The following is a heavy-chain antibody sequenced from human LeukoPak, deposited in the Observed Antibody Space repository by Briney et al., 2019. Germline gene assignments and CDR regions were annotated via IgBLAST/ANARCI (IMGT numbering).Heavy chain of an antibody. J-gene: IGHJ6*04. Sequence: PSETLSLTCAVYGGSFSGYYWSWIRQPPGKGLEWIGEINHSGSTNYNPSLKSRVTISVDTSKNQFSLKLSSVTAADTAVYYCAREIRRSGYCTTGVCSPIVWGKGTTVTVSS. CDR2: INHSGST. CDR3: AREIRRSGYCTTGVCSPIV. D-gene: IGHD2-8*01. CDR1: GGSFSGYY. V-gene: IGHV4-34*01.